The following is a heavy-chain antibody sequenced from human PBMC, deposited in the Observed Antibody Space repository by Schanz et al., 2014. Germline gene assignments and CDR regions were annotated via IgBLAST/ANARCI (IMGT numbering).Heavy chain of an antibody. V-gene: IGHV3-73*01. J-gene: IGHJ5*02. CDR1: GFTFSGSV. CDR3: VRDERISSGVWFDP. D-gene: IGHD6-19*01. CDR2: IRSKADTYAT. Sequence: EVQLVESGGGLVQPGGSLRLSCVASGFTFSGSVMHWVRQASGKGLEWVGRIRSKADTYATTYAAPLKGRITISRDDSKNTAYLQMNSLRVDDTGVYYCVRDERISSGVWFDPWGQGTLVTVSS.